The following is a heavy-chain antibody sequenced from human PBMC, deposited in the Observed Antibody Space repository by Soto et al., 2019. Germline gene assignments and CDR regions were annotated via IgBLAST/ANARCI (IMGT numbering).Heavy chain of an antibody. V-gene: IGHV1-18*01. CDR2: ISAYNGNT. CDR1: GYTFTSYG. Sequence: ASVKVSCKASGYTFTSYGISWVRQAPGQGLEWMGWISAYNGNTNYAQKLQGRVTMTTDTSTGTAYMELRSLRSDDTAVYYCAGSQYSGEPMARFAYWGQGTLVTVSS. D-gene: IGHD3-10*01. CDR3: AGSQYSGEPMARFAY. J-gene: IGHJ4*02.